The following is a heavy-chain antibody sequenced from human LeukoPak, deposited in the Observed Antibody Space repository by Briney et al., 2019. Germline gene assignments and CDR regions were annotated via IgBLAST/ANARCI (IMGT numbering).Heavy chain of an antibody. CDR2: IYSGGST. J-gene: IGHJ6*02. CDR1: GFTVSSNY. V-gene: IGHV3-53*04. D-gene: IGHD6-13*01. Sequence: AGGSLRLSCAASGFTVSSNYMSWVRQAPGKGLEWVSDIYSGGSTYYADSVKGRFTISRHNSKNTLYLQMNSLRAEDTAVYYCARAAAAPEPYYYYYGMDVWGQGTTVTVSS. CDR3: ARAAAAPEPYYYYYGMDV.